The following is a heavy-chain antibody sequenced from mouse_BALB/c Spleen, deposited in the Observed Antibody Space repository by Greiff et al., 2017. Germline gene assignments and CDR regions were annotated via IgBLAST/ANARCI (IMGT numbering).Heavy chain of an antibody. Sequence: EVKLQESGGGLVKLGGSLKLSCAASGFTFSSYYMSWVRQTPEKRLELVAAINSNGGSTYYPDTVKGRFTISRDNAKNTLYLQMSSLKSEDTALYYCARRDYGSRYYAMDYWGQGTSVTVSS. CDR2: INSNGGST. V-gene: IGHV5-6-2*01. CDR3: ARRDYGSRYYAMDY. J-gene: IGHJ4*01. CDR1: GFTFSSYY. D-gene: IGHD1-1*01.